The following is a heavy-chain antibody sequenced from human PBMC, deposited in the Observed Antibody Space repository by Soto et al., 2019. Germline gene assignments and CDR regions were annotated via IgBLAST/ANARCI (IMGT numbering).Heavy chain of an antibody. V-gene: IGHV3-21*01. J-gene: IGHJ6*02. Sequence: PGGSLRLSCAASGFTFSSYSMNWVRQAPGKGLEWVSSISSSSSYIYYADSVKGRFTISRDNAKNSLYLQMNSLRAEDTAVYYCARDSITMENPFPCMDVWGQGTTVTVSS. D-gene: IGHD3-10*01. CDR3: ARDSITMENPFPCMDV. CDR2: ISSSSSYI. CDR1: GFTFSSYS.